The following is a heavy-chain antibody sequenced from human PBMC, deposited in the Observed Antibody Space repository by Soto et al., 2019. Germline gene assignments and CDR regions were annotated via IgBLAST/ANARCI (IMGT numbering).Heavy chain of an antibody. CDR3: ARGRVSTRFFDY. V-gene: IGHV5-51*01. D-gene: IGHD1-1*01. Sequence: PGESLKISCKGSGYNFAGYWIAWVRQMPGKGLELMGIIYPSDSDTRYRPSFQGQVTISADKSISSAYLQWSSLRASDTAMYYCARGRVSTRFFDYWAEGTPVSVSS. CDR2: IYPSDSDT. CDR1: GYNFAGYW. J-gene: IGHJ4*02.